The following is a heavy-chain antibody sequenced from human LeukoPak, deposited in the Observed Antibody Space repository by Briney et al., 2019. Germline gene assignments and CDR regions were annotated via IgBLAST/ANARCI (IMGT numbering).Heavy chain of an antibody. J-gene: IGHJ4*02. V-gene: IGHV3-33*01. CDR3: ARDPSDDILTGYSDY. D-gene: IGHD3-9*01. Sequence: GGSLRLSCAASGFTFSSYGMHWVRQAPGKGLEWVAVIWYDGSNKYYADSVKGRFTISRDNSKNTLYLQMNSLRAEDTAVYCCARDPSDDILTGYSDYWGQGTLVTVSS. CDR1: GFTFSSYG. CDR2: IWYDGSNK.